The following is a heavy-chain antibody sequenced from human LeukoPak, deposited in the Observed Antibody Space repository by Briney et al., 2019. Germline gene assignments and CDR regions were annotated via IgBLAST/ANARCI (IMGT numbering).Heavy chain of an antibody. Sequence: GGSLRLSCAASGFTFSSYAMSWVRQAPGKGLEWVSAISGSGGSTYYADSVKGRFTISRDNSKNTLYLQMNSLRAEDTAVYYCAKEVVYETDYYYYYGMDVWAKGPRSPSP. V-gene: IGHV3-23*01. CDR3: AKEVVYETDYYYYYGMDV. D-gene: IGHD2-15*01. CDR2: ISGSGGST. J-gene: IGHJ6*02. CDR1: GFTFSSYA.